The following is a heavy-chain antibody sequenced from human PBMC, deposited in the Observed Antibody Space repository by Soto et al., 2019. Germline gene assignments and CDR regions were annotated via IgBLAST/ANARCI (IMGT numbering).Heavy chain of an antibody. CDR3: TSDNRGLADH. CDR1: GYTFTNYA. CDR2: ISVGSGNT. V-gene: IGHV1-3*01. Sequence: QVQLEQSGAEVKEPGASVKVSCQASGYTFTNYAVHWVRQAPGQGLQWIGWISVGSGNTKSSQKFHGRVTFSRDTSASTAYMQLSSLTSEDTAVYYCTSDNRGLADHWGQGTLVTVSS. J-gene: IGHJ5*02.